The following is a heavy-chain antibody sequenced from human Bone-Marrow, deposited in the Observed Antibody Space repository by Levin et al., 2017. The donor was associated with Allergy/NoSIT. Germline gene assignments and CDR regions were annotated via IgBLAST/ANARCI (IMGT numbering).Heavy chain of an antibody. Sequence: GESLKISCVGSGFTFSRFGIHWVRQTPAKGLESLGVASPDGSEKYYRASVKGRFTISRDNSKDTLYLQLSSLRVEDTSVYYCVRDLGGNSQLDYWGRGTLVTVSS. V-gene: IGHV3-30-3*01. D-gene: IGHD4-23*01. CDR2: ASPDGSEK. CDR3: VRDLGGNSQLDY. CDR1: GFTFSRFG. J-gene: IGHJ4*02.